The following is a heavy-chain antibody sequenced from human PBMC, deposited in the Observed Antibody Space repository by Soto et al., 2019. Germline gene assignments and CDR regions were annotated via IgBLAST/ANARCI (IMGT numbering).Heavy chain of an antibody. CDR1: GFTFSSYA. CDR2: ISGSGGST. D-gene: IGHD1-26*01. J-gene: IGHJ4*02. Sequence: PGGSLRLSCAASGFTFSSYAMSWVRQAPGKGLEWVSAISGSGGSTYYADSVKGRFTISRDNSKNTLYLQMNSLRAEDTAVYYCGGNSGSYDKGYWGQGTLVTVSS. V-gene: IGHV3-23*01. CDR3: GGNSGSYDKGY.